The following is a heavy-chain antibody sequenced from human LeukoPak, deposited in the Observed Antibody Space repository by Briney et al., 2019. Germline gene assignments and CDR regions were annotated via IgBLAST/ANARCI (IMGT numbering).Heavy chain of an antibody. J-gene: IGHJ4*02. V-gene: IGHV6-1*01. Sequence: SQTLSLTCAISGDSVSSNSAAWNWFRQSPLRGLEWLGRTYYRSKWYNDYAVSVKSRITINPDTSKNQISLQLNSVTPEDTAVYYCAGGTGVFDYWGQGTLVTVSS. D-gene: IGHD7-27*01. CDR2: TYYRSKWYN. CDR1: GDSVSSNSAA. CDR3: AGGTGVFDY.